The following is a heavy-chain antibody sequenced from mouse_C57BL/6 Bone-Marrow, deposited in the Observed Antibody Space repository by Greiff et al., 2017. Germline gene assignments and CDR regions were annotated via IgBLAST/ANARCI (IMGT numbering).Heavy chain of an antibody. D-gene: IGHD2-4*01. J-gene: IGHJ4*01. V-gene: IGHV5-4*01. CDR1: GFTFSSYA. CDR3: ARDGSYYEYAMDY. CDR2: ISDGGSYT. Sequence: EVKLMESGGGLVKPGGSLKLSCAASGFTFSSYAMSWVRQTPEKRLEWVATISDGGSYTYYPDNVKGRFTISRDNAKNNLYLQMSHLKSEDTAMYYCARDGSYYEYAMDYWGQGTSVTVSS.